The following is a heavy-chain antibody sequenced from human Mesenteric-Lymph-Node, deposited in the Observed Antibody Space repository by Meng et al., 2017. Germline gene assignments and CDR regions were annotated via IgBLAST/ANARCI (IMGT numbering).Heavy chain of an antibody. Sequence: GESLKISCAASGFTFSRYAMSWVRQAPGKGLEWVSAISDSGGSTYYADSVKGRFTISRDNAKNSLYLQMNSLRAEDTAVYYCARYLDTAMVVYYYYGMDVWGQGTTVTVSS. CDR3: ARYLDTAMVVYYYYGMDV. D-gene: IGHD5-18*01. CDR2: ISDSGGST. J-gene: IGHJ6*02. CDR1: GFTFSRYA. V-gene: IGHV3-23*01.